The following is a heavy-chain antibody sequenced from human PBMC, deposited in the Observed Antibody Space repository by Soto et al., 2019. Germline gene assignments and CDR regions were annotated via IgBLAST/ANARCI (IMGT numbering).Heavy chain of an antibody. J-gene: IGHJ5*02. D-gene: IGHD4-17*01. Sequence: GASVEVSCEASGDTFTSCYMRSLRHSPGQGLEWMGIINPSGGSTSYAQKFQGRVTMTRDTSTSTVYMELSSLRSEDTAVYYCARGLFYGDYGTPYNWFDPWGQGTLVTSPQ. CDR3: ARGLFYGDYGTPYNWFDP. V-gene: IGHV1-46*03. CDR2: INPSGGST. CDR1: GDTFTSCY.